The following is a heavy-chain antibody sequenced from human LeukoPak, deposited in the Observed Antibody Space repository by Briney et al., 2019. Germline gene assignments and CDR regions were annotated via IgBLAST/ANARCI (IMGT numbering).Heavy chain of an antibody. CDR1: GGSISSGGYY. V-gene: IGHV4-31*03. J-gene: IGHJ3*02. CDR2: IYYSGST. Sequence: SQTLSLTCTVSGGSISSGGYYWSWIRQHPGKGLEWIGYIYYSGSTYYNPSLKNRVTISVDTSKNQFSLKLSSVTAADTAVYYCAREGYCSGGSCYSREVDAFDIWGQGTMVTVSS. D-gene: IGHD2-15*01. CDR3: AREGYCSGGSCYSREVDAFDI.